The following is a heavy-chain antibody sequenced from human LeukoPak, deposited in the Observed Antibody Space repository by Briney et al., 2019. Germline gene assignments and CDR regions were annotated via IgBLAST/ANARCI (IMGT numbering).Heavy chain of an antibody. J-gene: IGHJ4*02. CDR3: ASGAAAGTSGASY. V-gene: IGHV1-69*13. Sequence: SVKVSCKASRGTFSSYAITWVRQAPGQGLEWMGGIIPIFGTANYAQKFQGRVTITADESTSTAYMELSSLRSEDTAVYCCASGAAAGTSGASYWGQGTLVTVSS. CDR2: IIPIFGTA. CDR1: RGTFSSYA. D-gene: IGHD6-13*01.